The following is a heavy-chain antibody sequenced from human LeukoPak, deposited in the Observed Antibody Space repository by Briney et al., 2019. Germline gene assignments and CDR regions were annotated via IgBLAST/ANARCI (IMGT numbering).Heavy chain of an antibody. D-gene: IGHD6-19*01. Sequence: GGSLRLSCAASGFTFSSYGMHWVRQAPGKGLEWVAVISYDGSNKYYADSVKGRFTISRDNSKNTLYLQMNSLRAEDTAVYYCAKFYSSGSTVDYWGQGTLVTVSS. V-gene: IGHV3-30*18. J-gene: IGHJ4*02. CDR2: ISYDGSNK. CDR1: GFTFSSYG. CDR3: AKFYSSGSTVDY.